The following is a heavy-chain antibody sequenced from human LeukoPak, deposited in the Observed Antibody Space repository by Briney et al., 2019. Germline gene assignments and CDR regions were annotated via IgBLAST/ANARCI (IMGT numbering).Heavy chain of an antibody. Sequence: PGGSLRLSCAASGFTLSSYWMSWVRQAPGKGLEWVANIKQDGSEKYYVDSVKGRFTISRDNAKNSLYLQMNSLRAEDTAVYYCARDLVGAVGPAGYYYYYMDVWGKGTTVTVSS. D-gene: IGHD1-26*01. CDR1: GFTLSSYW. J-gene: IGHJ6*03. CDR3: ARDLVGAVGPAGYYYYYMDV. V-gene: IGHV3-7*01. CDR2: IKQDGSEK.